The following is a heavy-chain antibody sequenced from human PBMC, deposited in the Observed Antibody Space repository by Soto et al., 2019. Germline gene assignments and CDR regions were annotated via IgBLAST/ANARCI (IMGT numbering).Heavy chain of an antibody. Sequence: EVQLVESRGGLVQPGGSLRLSCVASGFSVSATKYMNWLRQAPDKGLEWVSVIYSGGTYYYADSVKGRFTISRHDSKNTLYLQMDSLRPEDTAVYFCARANDLNAFDMWGQGTMVTVSS. J-gene: IGHJ3*02. V-gene: IGHV3-53*04. CDR2: IYSGGTY. CDR1: GFSVSATKY. CDR3: ARANDLNAFDM.